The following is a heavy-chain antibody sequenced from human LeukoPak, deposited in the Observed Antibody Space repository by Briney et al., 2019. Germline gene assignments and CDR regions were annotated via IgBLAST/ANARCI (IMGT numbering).Heavy chain of an antibody. CDR3: ARVSRFYYYMDV. Sequence: SVRVSCKASGGTFSSYAISWVRQAPGQGLEWMGRIIPIFGTANYAQKFQGRVTVTTDESTSTAYMELSSLRSEDTAVYYCARVSRFYYYMDVWGKGTTVTVSS. CDR1: GGTFSSYA. CDR2: IIPIFGTA. V-gene: IGHV1-69*05. J-gene: IGHJ6*03. D-gene: IGHD3-3*01.